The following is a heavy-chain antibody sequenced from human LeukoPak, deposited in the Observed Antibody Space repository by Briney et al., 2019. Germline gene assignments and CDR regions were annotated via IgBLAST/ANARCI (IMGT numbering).Heavy chain of an antibody. CDR2: INPNSGGT. CDR1: GYTFTGYY. Sequence: GASVKVSCKASGYTFTGYYMHWVRQAPGQGLEWMGWINPNSGGTNYAQKFQGRVTMTRDTSTSTVYMELSSLRSEDTAVYYCARGAWPVAYYDSSGYLHYFDYWGQGTLVTVSS. J-gene: IGHJ4*02. CDR3: ARGAWPVAYYDSSGYLHYFDY. V-gene: IGHV1-2*02. D-gene: IGHD3-22*01.